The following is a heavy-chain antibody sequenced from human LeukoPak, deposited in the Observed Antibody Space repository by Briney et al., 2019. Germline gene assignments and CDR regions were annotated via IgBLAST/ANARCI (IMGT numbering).Heavy chain of an antibody. CDR3: AEPTVVTLNYYYYGMDV. CDR1: GYTFTSYG. D-gene: IGHD4-23*01. CDR2: ISAYNGNT. Sequence: GASVKVSCKASGYTFTSYGISWVRQAPGQGLEWMGWISAYNGNTNYAQKLQGRVTMTTDTSTSTAYMELRSLRSDDTAVYYCAEPTVVTLNYYYYGMDVWGQGTTVTVSS. V-gene: IGHV1-18*01. J-gene: IGHJ6*02.